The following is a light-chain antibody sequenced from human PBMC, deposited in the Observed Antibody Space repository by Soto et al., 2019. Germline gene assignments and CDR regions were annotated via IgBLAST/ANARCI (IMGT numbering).Light chain of an antibody. J-gene: IGLJ1*01. V-gene: IGLV2-14*01. CDR1: TIDVGGYNY. Sequence: QSAWTQLPSVPGFPGRPLPIPGTETTIDVGGYNYVSWYQQHPGKPPKLMIYKVSNRPSGVSNRFSGSKSGNTASLTISGLQAEDEADYYCSSYTSSSTLERVFVTGTKLTVL. CDR3: SSYTSSSTLERV. CDR2: KVS.